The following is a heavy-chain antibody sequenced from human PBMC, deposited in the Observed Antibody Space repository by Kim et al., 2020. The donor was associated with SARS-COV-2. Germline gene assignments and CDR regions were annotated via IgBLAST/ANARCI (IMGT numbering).Heavy chain of an antibody. CDR1: GFIFSGSA. J-gene: IGHJ3*02. CDR3: TRVPGTTLAFWYALD. Sequence: AGSLSLSCAASGFIFSGSAMHWVRQASGKGLEWVGRIRSKANSYTTAYAASVKGMFTISRDDSKTTTYLQMNRLKTEDTAVYDWTRVPGTTLAFWYALD. CDR2: IRSKANSYTT. V-gene: IGHV3-73*01. D-gene: IGHD1-1*01.